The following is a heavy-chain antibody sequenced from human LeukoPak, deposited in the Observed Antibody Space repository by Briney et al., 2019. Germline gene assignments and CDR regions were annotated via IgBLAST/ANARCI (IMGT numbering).Heavy chain of an antibody. Sequence: ASVKVSCKASGYTFTGYYMHWVRQATGQGLEWMGWMNPNSGNTGYAQKFQGRVTMTRNTSISTAYMELSSLRSEDTAVYYCARDALEAFDIWGQGTMVTVSS. J-gene: IGHJ3*02. CDR3: ARDALEAFDI. CDR1: GYTFTGYY. CDR2: MNPNSGNT. V-gene: IGHV1-8*02.